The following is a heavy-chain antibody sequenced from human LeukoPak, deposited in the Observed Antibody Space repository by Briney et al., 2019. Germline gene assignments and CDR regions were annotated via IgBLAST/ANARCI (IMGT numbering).Heavy chain of an antibody. CDR3: AKEEGWGVNVFDY. CDR2: ISNTGSVI. J-gene: IGHJ4*02. Sequence: PGGSLRLSCAASGSTFSSHTMNWVRQAPGKGLEWISYISNTGSVIYYADSVKGRFTISRDNAKNSLYLQMNSLRAEDTAVYYCAKEEGWGVNVFDYWGQGALVTVSS. CDR1: GSTFSSHT. V-gene: IGHV3-48*04. D-gene: IGHD3-10*01.